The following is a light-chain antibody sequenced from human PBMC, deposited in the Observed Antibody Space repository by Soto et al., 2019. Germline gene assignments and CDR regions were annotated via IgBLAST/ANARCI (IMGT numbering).Light chain of an antibody. Sequence: EIGLTQSPGTLSLSPGERATLSCRASQSVSSYYLASYQQKPGQAPRLLIYAASSRATGIPDRFSGGGSGTDFTLTISRLEPEDFAVYYCQQCGSSPWTFGQGTQVEIK. J-gene: IGKJ1*01. CDR2: AAS. CDR3: QQCGSSPWT. V-gene: IGKV3-20*01. CDR1: QSVSSYY.